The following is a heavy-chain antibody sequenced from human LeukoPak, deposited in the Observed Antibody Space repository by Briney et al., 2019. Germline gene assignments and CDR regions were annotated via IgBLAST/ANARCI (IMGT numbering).Heavy chain of an antibody. D-gene: IGHD6-19*01. J-gene: IGHJ4*02. V-gene: IGHV3-66*01. CDR2: FYSGGSR. CDR3: ARGGRSSGWSFFDS. Sequence: PGGSLRLSCAASGFTFDDYAMHWVRQAPGRGLEWVSVFYSGGSRYYADSVKDRFIISRDNSNNMIYLQMNNLRDEDTAIYYCARGGRSSGWSFFDSWGRGALVTVSS. CDR1: GFTFDDYA.